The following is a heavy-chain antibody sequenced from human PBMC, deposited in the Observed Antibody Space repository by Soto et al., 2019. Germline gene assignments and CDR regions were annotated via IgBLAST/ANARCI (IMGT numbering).Heavy chain of an antibody. CDR3: AKGTVGSTLQPYYFDF. V-gene: IGHV3-23*01. D-gene: IGHD6-13*01. CDR1: GFTFRGYA. CDR2: ISGSGGST. Sequence: EVHWLRPGGGLVKLGGSRDLSCEALGFTFRGYARSWVPQGQGKGLGGVSTISGSGGSTYYADSVKGRFTISRDNSRDTLCLQMNNLRAEDTAVYYCAKGTVGSTLQPYYFDFWGQGTLVTVSS. J-gene: IGHJ4*02.